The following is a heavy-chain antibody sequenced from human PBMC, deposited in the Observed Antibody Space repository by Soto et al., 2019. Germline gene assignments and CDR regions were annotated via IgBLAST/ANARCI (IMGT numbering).Heavy chain of an antibody. Sequence: PSETLSLTSTVSGDSISSSSYYWSWIRQHPGKGLEWIGYIHYSGDTRYNPSLKSRLTISVDTSKNQFSLMLSSLTAADTAVYFCARARVPYSSTWYRYDYYGMDIWGQGTTVTVSS. J-gene: IGHJ6*02. D-gene: IGHD6-13*01. V-gene: IGHV4-31*03. CDR2: IHYSGDT. CDR3: ARARVPYSSTWYRYDYYGMDI. CDR1: GDSISSSSYY.